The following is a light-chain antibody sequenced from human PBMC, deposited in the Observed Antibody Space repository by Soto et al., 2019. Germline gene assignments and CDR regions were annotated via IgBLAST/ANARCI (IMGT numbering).Light chain of an antibody. J-gene: IGLJ1*01. CDR2: DVN. CDR3: CSFAGNFPYV. Sequence: QSALTQPRSVSGSPGQSVTISCTGTSSDVGTYNSVSWYQQHPGKPPKLMIYDVNKRPSGVPGRFSGSKSGNTASLTISGLLAEDEAGYYCCSFAGNFPYVFGTGTKVTVL. V-gene: IGLV2-11*01. CDR1: SSDVGTYNS.